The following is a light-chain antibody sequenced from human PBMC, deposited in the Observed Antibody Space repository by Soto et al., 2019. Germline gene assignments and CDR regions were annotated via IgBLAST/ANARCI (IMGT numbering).Light chain of an antibody. CDR2: DAS. CDR1: QSVSSY. Sequence: EIVLTQSPATLSLSPGERATLSCRASQSVSSYLAWYQQKPGQAPRLLIYDASNRATGIPARFSGSGSGTDFTLIISSLEPEDFAGYSCQQRSHWVWTFGQGTKVEIK. J-gene: IGKJ1*01. CDR3: QQRSHWVWT. V-gene: IGKV3-11*01.